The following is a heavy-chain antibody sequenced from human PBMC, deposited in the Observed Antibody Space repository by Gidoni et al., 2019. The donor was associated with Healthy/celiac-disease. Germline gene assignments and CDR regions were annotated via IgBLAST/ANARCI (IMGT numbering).Heavy chain of an antibody. CDR3: AKFMTTVTTFDY. J-gene: IGHJ4*02. V-gene: IGHV3-30*18. CDR2: ISYDGSNK. Sequence: QVQLVESGGGVVQPASSLRLSCAASVFTFSSYGMHWVRQAPGKGREWVSVISYDGSNKYYADSVKGRFTISRDNSKNTLYLQMNSLRAEDTAVYYCAKFMTTVTTFDYWGQGTLVTVSS. D-gene: IGHD4-17*01. CDR1: VFTFSSYG.